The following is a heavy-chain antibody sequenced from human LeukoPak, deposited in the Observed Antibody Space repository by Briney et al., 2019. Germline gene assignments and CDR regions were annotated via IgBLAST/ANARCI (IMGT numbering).Heavy chain of an antibody. V-gene: IGHV3-48*01. J-gene: IGHJ4*02. CDR3: ARDRGGTDDFWSGYYTGYFDY. CDR2: ISSSSSTI. D-gene: IGHD3-3*01. Sequence: PGGSLRLSCAASGFTFSNYNMNWVGQAPGKGVEWVSYISSSSSTIYYADSVKGRFTISRDNAKNSLYLQMNSLRVEDTAVFYCARDRGGTDDFWSGYYTGYFDYWGQGTLVTVSS. CDR1: GFTFSNYN.